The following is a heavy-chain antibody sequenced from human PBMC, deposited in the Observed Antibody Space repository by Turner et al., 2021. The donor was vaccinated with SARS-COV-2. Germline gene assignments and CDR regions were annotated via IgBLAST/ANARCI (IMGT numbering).Heavy chain of an antibody. J-gene: IGHJ5*02. Sequence: SNWWSWVRQPPGKGLEWIGEIYRSDNTNYNPSLKSRVTISVDKSKNQFSLRLSSVTAADTAVYYCARRYCTSTSCPNWFDPWGQGTLVTVSS. CDR2: IYRSDNT. V-gene: IGHV4-4*02. CDR3: ARRYCTSTSCPNWFDP. CDR1: SNW. D-gene: IGHD2-2*01.